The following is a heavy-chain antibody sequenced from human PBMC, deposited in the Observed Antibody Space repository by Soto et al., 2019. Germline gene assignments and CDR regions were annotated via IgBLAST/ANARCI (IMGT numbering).Heavy chain of an antibody. V-gene: IGHV3-74*01. D-gene: IGHD4-17*01. J-gene: IGHJ4*02. CDR1: GFTYSDYW. Sequence: EVQLVESGGGSVQPGGSLRLSCVASGFTYSDYWMHWARQAPGKGLVWVSRINEDATSTAYADSVEGRFTTSRDNARNTLFLQMDSLRDEDTAVYYCVRDKNGDYDYWGQGTLVTVSS. CDR3: VRDKNGDYDY. CDR2: INEDATST.